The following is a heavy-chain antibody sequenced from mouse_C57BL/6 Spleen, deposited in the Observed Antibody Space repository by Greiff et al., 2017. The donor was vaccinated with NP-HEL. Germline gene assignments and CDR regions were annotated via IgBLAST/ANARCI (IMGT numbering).Heavy chain of an antibody. V-gene: IGHV10-1*01. D-gene: IGHD1-1*01. CDR1: GFSFNTYA. CDR2: IRSKSNNYAT. J-gene: IGHJ2*01. CDR3: VRDYYGSSGAYFDY. Sequence: EVQLQESGGGLVQPKGSLKLSCAASGFSFNTYAMNWVRQAPGKGLEWVARIRSKSNNYATYYADSVKDRFTISRDDSESMLYLQMNNLKTEDTAMYYCVRDYYGSSGAYFDYWGQGTTLTVSS.